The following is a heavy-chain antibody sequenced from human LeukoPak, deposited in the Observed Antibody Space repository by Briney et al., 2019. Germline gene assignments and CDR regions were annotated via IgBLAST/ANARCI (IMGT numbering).Heavy chain of an antibody. J-gene: IGHJ3*02. Sequence: SETLSLTCEVNGGSFNGYHWTWIRQSPGKGLEWIGEINDSGSPIYSPSLRSRLTISVDTSKNQFSVTLTSVTVADTAVYYCARGPPHYDYVWGSYRRAYAFDIWGQGTMVTVSS. D-gene: IGHD3-16*02. CDR3: ARGPPHYDYVWGSYRRAYAFDI. V-gene: IGHV4-34*01. CDR1: GGSFNGYH. CDR2: INDSGSP.